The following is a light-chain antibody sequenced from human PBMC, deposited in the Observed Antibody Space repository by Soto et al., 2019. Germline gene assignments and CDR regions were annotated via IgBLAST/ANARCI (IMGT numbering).Light chain of an antibody. J-gene: IGLJ2*01. Sequence: QSVLTQPPSVSAAPGQKVTISCSGSSSNIGNNYVSWYQHLPGTAPKLLIYDNNKRPSGIPDRVSGSKSGTSATLGITGLQTGDEADYYCGTWDTSLSAGVFGGGTKLTVL. CDR3: GTWDTSLSAGV. CDR2: DNN. V-gene: IGLV1-51*01. CDR1: SSNIGNNY.